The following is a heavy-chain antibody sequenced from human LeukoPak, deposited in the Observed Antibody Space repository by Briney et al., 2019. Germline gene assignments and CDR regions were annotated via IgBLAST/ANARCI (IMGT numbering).Heavy chain of an antibody. Sequence: SETLSLTCTVSGGSISSSRYSWGWIRRPPGKGLEWIGSIYYSGSTYYNPSLKSRVTISVDTSKNQFSLKLSSVTAADTAVYYCARWSLGIVGYWGQGTLVTVSS. CDR3: ARWSLGIVGY. CDR2: IYYSGST. D-gene: IGHD7-27*01. CDR1: GGSISSSRYS. J-gene: IGHJ4*02. V-gene: IGHV4-39*01.